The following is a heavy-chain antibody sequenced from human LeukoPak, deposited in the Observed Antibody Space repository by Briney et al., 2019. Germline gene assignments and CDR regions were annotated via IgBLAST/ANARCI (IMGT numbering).Heavy chain of an antibody. CDR3: ARQLGSHYYYYYMDV. V-gene: IGHV1-2*02. Sequence: ASVKVSCKASGYTFTGYYMHWVRQAPGQGLEWMGWINPNTGGTNFALKFQGRVTMTRDMSTSTVYMELSSLRSEDTAVYYCARQLGSHYYYYYMDVWGKGTTVTVSS. CDR1: GYTFTGYY. J-gene: IGHJ6*03. CDR2: INPNTGGT. D-gene: IGHD3-10*01.